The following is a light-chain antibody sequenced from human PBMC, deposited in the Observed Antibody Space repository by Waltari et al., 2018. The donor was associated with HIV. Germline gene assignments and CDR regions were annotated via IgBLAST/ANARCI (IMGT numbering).Light chain of an antibody. CDR1: SSDIGIYNY. CDR2: EVS. J-gene: IGLJ2*01. Sequence: QSALTQPASVSGSPGQSITISCTGTSSDIGIYNYVSWYQQHPGKAPKLMIYEVSNRPSGVSNRFSGSKSGHTASLTISGLQAEDEADYYCSSYTSSITVVFGGGTKLTVL. CDR3: SSYTSSITVV. V-gene: IGLV2-14*01.